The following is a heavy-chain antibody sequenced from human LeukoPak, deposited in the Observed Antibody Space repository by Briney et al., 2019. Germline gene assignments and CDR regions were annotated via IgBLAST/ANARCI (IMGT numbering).Heavy chain of an antibody. CDR3: ARAARSYNYYYYMDV. J-gene: IGHJ6*03. D-gene: IGHD3-10*01. CDR2: IYYSGST. Sequence: NSGGSLRLSCTASGFTFSRYDMNWIRQPPGKGLEWIGSIYYSGSTYYNPSLKSRVTISVDTSKNQFSLKLSSVTAADTAVYYCARAARSYNYYYYMDVWGKGTTVTVSS. V-gene: IGHV4-39*07. CDR1: GFTFSRYD.